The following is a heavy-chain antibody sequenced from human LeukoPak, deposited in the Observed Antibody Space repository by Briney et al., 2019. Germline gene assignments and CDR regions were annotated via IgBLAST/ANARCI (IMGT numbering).Heavy chain of an antibody. J-gene: IGHJ5*02. Sequence: GGSLGLSCAASGFTFSSYAMSWVRLAPGKGLEWVSSLSGRGDSTYYADSVKGRFTISRDNSRNTLYLQMNSLRAEDTAVYYCAKSLGYSGYDDNWFDPWGQGTLVTVSS. CDR2: LSGRGDST. D-gene: IGHD5-12*01. CDR3: AKSLGYSGYDDNWFDP. CDR1: GFTFSSYA. V-gene: IGHV3-23*01.